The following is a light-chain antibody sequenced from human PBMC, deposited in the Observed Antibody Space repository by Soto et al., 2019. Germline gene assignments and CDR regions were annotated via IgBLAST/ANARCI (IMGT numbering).Light chain of an antibody. CDR1: QTISSY. CDR2: GAS. Sequence: DIQMTQSPSSLSASVGDRVTITCRASQTISSYLNWFQQKPGKAPTLLIYGASSLESGVPSRFSGSGSGTDFTLTIRNLQPEDFAIYFCQQSYSLPRTFGRGTKLEI. V-gene: IGKV1-39*01. CDR3: QQSYSLPRT. J-gene: IGKJ2*02.